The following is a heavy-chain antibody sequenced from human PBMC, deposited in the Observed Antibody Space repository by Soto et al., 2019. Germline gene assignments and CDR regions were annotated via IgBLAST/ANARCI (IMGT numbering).Heavy chain of an antibody. D-gene: IGHD6-13*01. Sequence: PGGSLRLSCAASGFTFSSYAMSWVRQAPGKGLEWVSAISGSGGSTYYADSVKGRFTISRDNSKNTLYLQMNSLRAEDTAVYYCAKDLKGSWRQLVIDYWGQGTLVTVSS. J-gene: IGHJ4*02. CDR2: ISGSGGST. CDR1: GFTFSSYA. CDR3: AKDLKGSWRQLVIDY. V-gene: IGHV3-23*01.